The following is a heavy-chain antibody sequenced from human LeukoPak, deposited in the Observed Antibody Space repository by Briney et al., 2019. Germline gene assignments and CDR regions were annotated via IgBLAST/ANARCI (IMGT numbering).Heavy chain of an antibody. V-gene: IGHV1-46*01. CDR3: ARDQARVDTAIPSAFDI. Sequence: GASVEVSCKASGYAFTNYYIHWVRQAPGQGLEWMGIINPSGSSTSYAQKFQGRVTMTRDTSKNQFSLKLSSVTAADTAVYYCARDQARVDTAIPSAFDIWGQGTMVTVSS. CDR1: GYAFTNYY. D-gene: IGHD5-18*01. J-gene: IGHJ3*02. CDR2: INPSGSST.